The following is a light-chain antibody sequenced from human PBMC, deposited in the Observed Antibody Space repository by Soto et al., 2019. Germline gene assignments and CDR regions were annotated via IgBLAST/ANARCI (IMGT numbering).Light chain of an antibody. V-gene: IGKV4-1*01. CDR3: QKYYSTPPT. CDR1: QSVLYSSINKNY. J-gene: IGKJ1*01. Sequence: DIVMTQSPDSLAVSLGESATINCKSSQSVLYSSINKNYLAWYQQKPGQPPKLLIYWASTRESGVPDRFSGSGSGTDFTLTITSLQAEDVAVYYCQKYYSTPPTCCQGTKVEIK. CDR2: WAS.